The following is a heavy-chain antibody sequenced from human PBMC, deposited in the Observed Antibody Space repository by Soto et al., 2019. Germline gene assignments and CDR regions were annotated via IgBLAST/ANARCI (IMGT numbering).Heavy chain of an antibody. V-gene: IGHV3-21*01. CDR2: ISSSSSYI. J-gene: IGHJ6*02. Sequence: EVQLVESGGGLVKPGGSLRLSCAASGFTFSSYSMNWVRQAPGKGLEWVSSISSSSSYIYYADSVKGRFTISRDNAKNSLYLQMNSLRAEDTAVYYWAREGEGGGYYGMDVWGQGTTVTVSS. D-gene: IGHD2-21*01. CDR1: GFTFSSYS. CDR3: AREGEGGGYYGMDV.